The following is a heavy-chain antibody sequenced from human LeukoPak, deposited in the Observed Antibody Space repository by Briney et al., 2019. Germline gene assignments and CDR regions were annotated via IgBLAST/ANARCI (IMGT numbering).Heavy chain of an antibody. CDR1: GFTFSSYA. J-gene: IGHJ4*02. CDR2: ISGSGGST. D-gene: IGHD3-3*01. V-gene: IGHV3-23*01. Sequence: GGSLRLSCAASGFTFSSYAMSWVRQAPGKGLEWVSAISGSGGSTYYADCVKSRFTISRDNSKNALYRQMNSLRAEDTAVYYCAKEDYDFWSGLTFDYWGQGTLVTVSS. CDR3: AKEDYDFWSGLTFDY.